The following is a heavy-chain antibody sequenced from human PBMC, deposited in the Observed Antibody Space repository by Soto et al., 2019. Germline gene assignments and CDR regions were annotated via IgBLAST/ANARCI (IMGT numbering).Heavy chain of an antibody. CDR2: IYPGDSET. CDR3: ARLGFPGAIYFDS. CDR1: VYSFTSYW. J-gene: IGHJ4*02. Sequence: GESLKIPCKGSVYSFTSYWIGWVRQMPGKGLEWMGIIYPGDSETKYSPDFEGQVTISADRSTNTAYLQWRSLRASDTAMYYCARLGFPGAIYFDSWGLGTLVTVSS. V-gene: IGHV5-51*01.